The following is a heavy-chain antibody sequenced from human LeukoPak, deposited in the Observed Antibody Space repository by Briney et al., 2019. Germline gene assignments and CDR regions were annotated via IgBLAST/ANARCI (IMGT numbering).Heavy chain of an antibody. CDR1: GGSISSGDYY. CDR2: IYYSGST. V-gene: IGHV4-30-4*01. Sequence: SETLSLTCTVSGGSISSGDYYWSWIRQPPGEGLEWIGYIYYSGSTYYNPSLKSRVTISVDTSKNQFSLKLSSVTAADTAVYCCARGSVSGVFWFDPWGQGTLVTVSS. J-gene: IGHJ5*02. D-gene: IGHD3-10*01. CDR3: ARGSVSGVFWFDP.